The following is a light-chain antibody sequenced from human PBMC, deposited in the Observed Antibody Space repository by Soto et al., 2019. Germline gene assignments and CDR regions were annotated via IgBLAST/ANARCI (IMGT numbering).Light chain of an antibody. J-gene: IGKJ4*01. CDR1: ESVNYN. V-gene: IGKV3-15*01. CDR2: GAS. CDR3: QQYNNWPPLT. Sequence: EIVMTQSPANLSVSPGERVTLSCRASESVNYNLAWYQQKRGQAPRLLIYGASTRATGTPARFSGSGSGTEFTLTISSLQSGDFAVYYCQQYNNWPPLTFGGGTKVEIK.